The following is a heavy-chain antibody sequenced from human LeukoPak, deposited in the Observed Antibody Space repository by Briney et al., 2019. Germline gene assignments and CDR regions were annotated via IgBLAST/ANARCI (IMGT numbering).Heavy chain of an antibody. D-gene: IGHD2-2*02. Sequence: GGSLRLSCAASGFTFSDYYMSWIRQAPGKGLEWVSYISSSGSTIYYADSVKGRFTISRDNAKNSLYLQMNSLRAEDTAVYYCASALVVPAAILQIDYWGQGTLVTVSS. CDR1: GFTFSDYY. V-gene: IGHV3-11*04. J-gene: IGHJ4*02. CDR3: ASALVVPAAILQIDY. CDR2: ISSSGSTI.